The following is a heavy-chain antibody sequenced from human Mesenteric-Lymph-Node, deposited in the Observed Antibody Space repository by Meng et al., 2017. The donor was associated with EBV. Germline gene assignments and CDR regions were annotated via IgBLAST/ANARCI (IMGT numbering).Heavy chain of an antibody. CDR1: GGSISSGGYY. V-gene: IGHV4-30-4*01. D-gene: IGHD3-22*01. Sequence: QLQLQESGPGLVKPSQXLSLTCAVSGGSISSGGYYWSWIRQPPEKGLEWIGYTYFSGSTYYNPSLKSRVMISVDTSKNQFSLKLSSVTAADTAVYYCARRDYYDSSGYDYWGQGTLVTVSS. J-gene: IGHJ4*02. CDR2: TYFSGST. CDR3: ARRDYYDSSGYDY.